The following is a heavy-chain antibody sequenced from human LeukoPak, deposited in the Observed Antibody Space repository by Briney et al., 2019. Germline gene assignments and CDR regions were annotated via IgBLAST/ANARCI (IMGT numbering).Heavy chain of an antibody. Sequence: ASVKVSCKASGYTFTSYDINWVRQATGQGLEWMGWMNPNSGNTGYAQKFQGRVTMTRNTSISTAYTELSSLRSEDTAVYYCARGPGYCSSTSCYTVLYGMDVWGQGTTVTVSS. D-gene: IGHD2-2*02. CDR1: GYTFTSYD. CDR3: ARGPGYCSSTSCYTVLYGMDV. J-gene: IGHJ6*02. CDR2: MNPNSGNT. V-gene: IGHV1-8*01.